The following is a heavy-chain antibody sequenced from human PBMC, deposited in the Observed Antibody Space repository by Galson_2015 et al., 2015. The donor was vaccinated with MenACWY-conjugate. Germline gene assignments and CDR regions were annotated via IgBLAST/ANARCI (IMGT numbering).Heavy chain of an antibody. CDR3: ARFAWSDYFTTPLNWFDP. CDR2: IYYTGST. D-gene: IGHD3-3*01. Sequence: SETLSLTCTVSGGSISGRNYYWGWIRQPPGKGLEWIGTIYYTGSTYDNPSLKSRVTMSVDTTKNHFSLKLSSATAADTAMYYCARFAWSDYFTTPLNWFDPWGQGTLVTVST. CDR1: GGSISGRNYY. V-gene: IGHV4-39*07. J-gene: IGHJ5*02.